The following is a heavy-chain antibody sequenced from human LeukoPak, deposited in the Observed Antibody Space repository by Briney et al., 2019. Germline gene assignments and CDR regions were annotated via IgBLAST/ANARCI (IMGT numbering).Heavy chain of an antibody. CDR3: ARDKWSGEAFDI. J-gene: IGHJ3*02. V-gene: IGHV4-59*01. CDR2: IYYSGST. Sequence: SETLSLTCTVSGGSISSYYWSWIRQPPGKGLEWIGHIYYSGSTNYNPSLKSRVTISVDTSKNQFSLKLSSVTAADTAVYYCARDKWSGEAFDIWGQGTMVTVSS. D-gene: IGHD3-3*01. CDR1: GGSISSYY.